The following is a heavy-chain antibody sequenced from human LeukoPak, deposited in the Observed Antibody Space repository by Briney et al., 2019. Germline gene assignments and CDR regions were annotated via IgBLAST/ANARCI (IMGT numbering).Heavy chain of an antibody. CDR1: GFTFSSYA. CDR2: ISGSGGNA. Sequence: GGSLRLSCAASGFTFSSYAMSWVRQAPGKGLEWVSAISGSGGNAYYADTVKGRFTISRDDSKNTLYLQMNSLRAEDTAVYYCAKGPDVVATIFGYWGQGTLVTVSS. D-gene: IGHD5-12*01. V-gene: IGHV3-23*01. J-gene: IGHJ4*02. CDR3: AKGPDVVATIFGY.